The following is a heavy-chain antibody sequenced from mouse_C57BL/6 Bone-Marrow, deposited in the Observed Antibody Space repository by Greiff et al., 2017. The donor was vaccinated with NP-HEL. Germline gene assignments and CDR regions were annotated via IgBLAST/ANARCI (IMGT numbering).Heavy chain of an antibody. CDR3: AREGIYDGYYHYFDY. CDR1: GYTFTDYY. V-gene: IGHV1-26*01. CDR2: INPNNGGT. J-gene: IGHJ2*01. D-gene: IGHD2-3*01. Sequence: VQLQQSGPELVKPGASVKISCKASGYTFTDYYMNWVKQSHGKSLEWIGDINPNNGGTSYNQKFKGKATLTVDKSSSTAYMELRSLTSEDSAVYYCAREGIYDGYYHYFDYWGQGTTLTVSS.